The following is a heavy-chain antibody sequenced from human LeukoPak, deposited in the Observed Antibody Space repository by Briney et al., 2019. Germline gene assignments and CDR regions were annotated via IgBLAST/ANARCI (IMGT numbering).Heavy chain of an antibody. J-gene: IGHJ4*02. V-gene: IGHV3-7*01. CDR3: ARDRDYAFDY. Sequence: GGSLRLSCATSGFTFSSNWMSWVRHVPGRGLDWVANIKPDGSAEYYAASVKGRFTISRDNGKNSLYLQMNSLRDEDTAVYYCARDRDYAFDYWGQGTLVTVSS. CDR1: GFTFSSNW. D-gene: IGHD4-17*01. CDR2: IKPDGSAE.